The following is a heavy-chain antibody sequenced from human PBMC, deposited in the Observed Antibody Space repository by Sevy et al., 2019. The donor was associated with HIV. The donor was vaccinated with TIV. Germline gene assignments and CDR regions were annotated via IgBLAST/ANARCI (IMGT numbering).Heavy chain of an antibody. CDR3: AKDRLRYCSGGSCYPFDY. CDR1: GFTFSSYG. Sequence: GGSLRLSCAASGFTFSSYGMHWVRQAPGKGLEWVAVISYDGSNKYYADSVKGRFTISRYNSKNTLYLQMNSLRAEDTAVYYCAKDRLRYCSGGSCYPFDYWGQGTLVTVSS. J-gene: IGHJ4*02. D-gene: IGHD2-15*01. CDR2: ISYDGSNK. V-gene: IGHV3-30*18.